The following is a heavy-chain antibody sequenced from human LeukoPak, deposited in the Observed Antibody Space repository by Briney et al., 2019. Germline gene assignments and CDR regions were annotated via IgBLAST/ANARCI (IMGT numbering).Heavy chain of an antibody. Sequence: GESLKISCKGSGYSFTSYWLGWVRQMAGKGLEWMGIIYPGDSDTRYSPSFQGQVTISADKSISTAYLQWSSLKASDTAMYYWARRWRTVTTEVGDYWGQGTLVTVSS. V-gene: IGHV5-51*01. CDR2: IYPGDSDT. J-gene: IGHJ4*02. CDR3: ARRWRTVTTEVGDY. D-gene: IGHD4-11*01. CDR1: GYSFTSYW.